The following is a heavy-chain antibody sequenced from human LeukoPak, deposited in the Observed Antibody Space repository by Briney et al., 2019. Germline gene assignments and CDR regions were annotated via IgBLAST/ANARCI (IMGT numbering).Heavy chain of an antibody. Sequence: PSETLSLTCTVSGGSIRSYYWNWIRQPPGKGLEWIGYIYYSGSTYYSPSLKSRLTISVDTSKNQFSLKLTSVTAADAALYYCARRAGSTSGDAFDIWGQGTMVAVSS. V-gene: IGHV4-59*06. CDR1: GGSIRSYY. D-gene: IGHD2-2*01. CDR3: ARRAGSTSGDAFDI. J-gene: IGHJ3*02. CDR2: IYYSGST.